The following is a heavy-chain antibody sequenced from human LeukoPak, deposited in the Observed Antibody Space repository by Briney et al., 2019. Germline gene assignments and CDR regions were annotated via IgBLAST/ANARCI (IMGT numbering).Heavy chain of an antibody. V-gene: IGHV4-59*12. CDR3: ARGLYSDLDAFDI. J-gene: IGHJ3*02. D-gene: IGHD3-22*01. Sequence: SETLSLTCTVSGGSISTYYWSWIRQPPGKGLEWIGYIYYSGSTNYNPSLKSRVTISVDTSKNQFPLKLSSVTAADTAVYYCARGLYSDLDAFDIWGQGTMVTVSS. CDR1: GGSISTYY. CDR2: IYYSGST.